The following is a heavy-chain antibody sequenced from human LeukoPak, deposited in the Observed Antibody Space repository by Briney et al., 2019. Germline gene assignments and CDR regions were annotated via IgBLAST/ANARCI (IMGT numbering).Heavy chain of an antibody. V-gene: IGHV3-21*01. Sequence: PGGSLRLSCAASGFTFSSYSMNWVRQAPGKGLEWVSSISSSSSYIYYADSVKGRFTISRDNAKNSLYLQMNSLRAEDTAVYYCAREAGRHDYDFWSGYRWGQGTLVTVSS. CDR2: ISSSSSYI. CDR1: GFTFSSYS. J-gene: IGHJ4*02. CDR3: AREAGRHDYDFWSGYR. D-gene: IGHD3-3*01.